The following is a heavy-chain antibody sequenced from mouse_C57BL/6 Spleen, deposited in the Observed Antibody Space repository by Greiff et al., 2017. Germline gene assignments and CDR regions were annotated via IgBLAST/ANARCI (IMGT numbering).Heavy chain of an antibody. V-gene: IGHV1-50*01. D-gene: IGHD4-1*01. CDR2: IDPSDSYT. CDR3: ARVPNWVDY. Sequence: QVQLQQPGAELVKPGASVKLSCKASGYTFTSYWMQWVKQRPGQGLEWIGEIDPSDSYTNYNQKFKGKATLTVDTSSSTAYMQLSSLTSEDAAVYYCARVPNWVDYWGQGTTLTVSS. CDR1: GYTFTSYW. J-gene: IGHJ2*01.